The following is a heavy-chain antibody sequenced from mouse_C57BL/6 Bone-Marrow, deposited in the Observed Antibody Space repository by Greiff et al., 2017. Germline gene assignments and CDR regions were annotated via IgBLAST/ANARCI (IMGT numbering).Heavy chain of an antibody. CDR1: GFTFNTYA. CDR3: VRDRRTTVVGGAMDY. CDR2: IRSKSSNYAT. V-gene: IGHV10-3*01. J-gene: IGHJ4*01. D-gene: IGHD1-1*01. Sequence: EVQLVESGGGLVQPKGSLKLSCAASGFTFNTYAMHWVRQAPGKGLEWVARIRSKSSNYATYYADSVKDRFTISRDDSQSMLYLQMNNLKYEDTAMYYCVRDRRTTVVGGAMDYWGQGTSVTVSS.